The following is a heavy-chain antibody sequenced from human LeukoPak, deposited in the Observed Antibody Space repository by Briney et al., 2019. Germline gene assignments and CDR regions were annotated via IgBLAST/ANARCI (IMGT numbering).Heavy chain of an antibody. V-gene: IGHV4-30-2*01. CDR2: IYHSGST. Sequence: PSETLSLTCAVSGGSISSGGYSWSWIRQPPGKGLEWIGYIYHSGSTYYNPSLKSRVTISVDRSKNQFSLKLSSVTAADTAVYYCARDPNTSNFDYWGQGTLVTVSS. CDR1: GGSISSGGYS. J-gene: IGHJ4*02. D-gene: IGHD2-2*02. CDR3: ARDPNTSNFDY.